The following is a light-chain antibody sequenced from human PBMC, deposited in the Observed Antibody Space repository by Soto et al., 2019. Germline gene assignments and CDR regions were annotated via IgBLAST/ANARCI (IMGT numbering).Light chain of an antibody. CDR1: QSISNW. CDR3: QQYKSYPMYT. Sequence: DIQMTQSPSTLSASVGDRVTITCRASQSISNWLAWYQQKPGKAPKLLIYDASNLESGVPSRFSGSGSGTEFTLTISSLQPDDFATYYCQQYKSYPMYTFGQGTKLEIK. CDR2: DAS. J-gene: IGKJ2*01. V-gene: IGKV1-5*01.